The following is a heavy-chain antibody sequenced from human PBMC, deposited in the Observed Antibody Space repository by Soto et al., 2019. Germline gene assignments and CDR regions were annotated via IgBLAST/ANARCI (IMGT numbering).Heavy chain of an antibody. CDR2: MKPEGSEK. V-gene: IGHV3-7*05. D-gene: IGHD3-3*01. Sequence: EVQLVESGGGLVQPGGSLRLSCAASGISLGTYWMSWVRQAPGTGLEWVANMKPEGSEKYYADSVRGRFTISRDNAKNSLYLEMNSLKAEDTAVYYCEGGFTYWGQGTLVTVSP. CDR1: GISLGTYW. J-gene: IGHJ4*02. CDR3: EGGFTY.